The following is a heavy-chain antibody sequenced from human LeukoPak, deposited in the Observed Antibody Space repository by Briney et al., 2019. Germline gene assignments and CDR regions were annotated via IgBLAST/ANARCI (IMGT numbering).Heavy chain of an antibody. CDR1: GFTFSSYA. J-gene: IGHJ4*02. V-gene: IGHV3-23*01. CDR3: AKGADGSAYYFFDY. Sequence: GGSLRLSCAASGFTFSSYAMSWVRQAPGKGLEWVSTIRFSGDTTYYADSVKGRFTVSRDNSKSTLYLQMNNLRAEGTAVYYCAKGADGSAYYFFDYWGQGALVTVSS. D-gene: IGHD3-22*01. CDR2: IRFSGDTT.